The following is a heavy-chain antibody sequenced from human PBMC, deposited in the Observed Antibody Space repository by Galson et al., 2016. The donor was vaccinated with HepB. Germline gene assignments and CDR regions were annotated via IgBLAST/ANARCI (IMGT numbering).Heavy chain of an antibody. CDR3: AKHAEPYYYYAMDV. J-gene: IGHJ6*02. CDR2: ITGRGDSA. Sequence: SLRLSCAASGFTLSNYAMSWVRQAPGKGLEWVSTITGRGDSAYYADSVKGRFTISRDNSQNTLFLQMNSLRAEDTAIYYCAKHAEPYYYYAMDVWGQGTTVTVSS. V-gene: IGHV3-23*01. CDR1: GFTLSNYA. D-gene: IGHD1-14*01.